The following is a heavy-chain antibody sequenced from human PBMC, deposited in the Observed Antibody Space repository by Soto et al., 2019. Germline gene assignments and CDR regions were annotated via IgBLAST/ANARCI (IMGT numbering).Heavy chain of an antibody. CDR1: GCTCRGFE. J-gene: IGHJ5*02. V-gene: IGHV3-23*01. CDR3: AKDLRTYSSSGDWFDP. Sequence: ASPRAGKTAQGCTCRGFEERWVRDSVGKGLEWVSAISGSGGSTYYADSVKGRFTISRDNSKNTLYLQMNSLRAEDTAVYYCAKDLRTYSSSGDWFDPWGQGTLVTVSS. CDR2: ISGSGGST. D-gene: IGHD6-13*01.